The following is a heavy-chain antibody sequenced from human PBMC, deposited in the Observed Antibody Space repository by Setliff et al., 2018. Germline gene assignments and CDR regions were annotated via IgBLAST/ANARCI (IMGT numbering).Heavy chain of an antibody. CDR1: GYTFGAHY. V-gene: IGHV1-2*02. D-gene: IGHD3-10*01. J-gene: IGHJ4*02. CDR3: ARRFSSGNYNNLGY. Sequence: ASVKVSCKASGYTFGAHYIHWVRQAPGQGFEWMGWINPNSGDTNYAQNFQGRVTMTRNTSISTAYMELSALRSDDTAVYYCARRFSSGNYNNLGYWGQGALVTVSS. CDR2: INPNSGDT.